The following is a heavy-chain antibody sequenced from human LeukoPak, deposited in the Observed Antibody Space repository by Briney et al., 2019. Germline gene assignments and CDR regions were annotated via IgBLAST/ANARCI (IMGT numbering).Heavy chain of an antibody. CDR2: ISGSGGST. J-gene: IGHJ4*02. D-gene: IGHD5-24*01. Sequence: ETLSLTCAVYGGSSTGYYWTWIRQPPGKGLEWVSAISGSGGSTYYADSVKGRFTISRDNSKNTLYLQMNSLRAEDTAVYYSASKYRDGFDYWGQGTLVTVSS. CDR3: ASKYRDGFDY. V-gene: IGHV3-23*01. CDR1: GGSSTGYY.